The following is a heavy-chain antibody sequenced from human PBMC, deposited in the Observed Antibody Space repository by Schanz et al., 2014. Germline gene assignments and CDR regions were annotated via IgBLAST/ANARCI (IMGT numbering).Heavy chain of an antibody. Sequence: AQLVESGGGVVQPGRSLRLSCAASGFAFRSYAMHWVRQAPGKGLEWVSSISSSSMYIYQADSMRGRFTISRDNAKNSLYLQVNILSAEDTAVYYCVRDKKGFVAVAGRAALDYWGQGTLVTVSS. D-gene: IGHD6-19*01. CDR3: VRDKKGFVAVAGRAALDY. V-gene: IGHV3-21*01. CDR1: GFAFRSYA. J-gene: IGHJ4*02. CDR2: ISSSSMYI.